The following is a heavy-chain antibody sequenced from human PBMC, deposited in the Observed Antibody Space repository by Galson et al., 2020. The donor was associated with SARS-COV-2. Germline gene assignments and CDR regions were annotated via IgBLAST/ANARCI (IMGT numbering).Heavy chain of an antibody. V-gene: IGHV1-3*01. CDR2: INAGNGNT. CDR1: GYTFTSYA. D-gene: IGHD6-6*01. Sequence: ASVKVSCKASGYTFTSYAMHWVRQAPGQRLEWMGWINAGNGNTKYSQKFQGRVTITRDTYASTAYMELSSLRSEDTAVYYCARARAARPHYCEGKDDWGQGTAVTVSS. J-gene: IGHJ6*02. CDR3: ARARAARPHYCEGKDD.